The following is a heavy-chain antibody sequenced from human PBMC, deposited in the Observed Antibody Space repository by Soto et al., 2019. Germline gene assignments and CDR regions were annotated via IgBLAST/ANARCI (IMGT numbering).Heavy chain of an antibody. D-gene: IGHD3-3*01. V-gene: IGHV1-69*13. CDR2: FIPVYRIL. J-gene: IGHJ4*02. CDR3: ATGVIWIGYFTVDS. CDR1: GGSFGKSA. Sequence: ASVKVSCKASGGSFGKSAINWVRQTPGQGLEWLGGFIPVYRILNYAQKFQGRVTITADESTGTAYMTLSSLASDDTAVYYCATGVIWIGYFTVDSWGQGTRVTVSS.